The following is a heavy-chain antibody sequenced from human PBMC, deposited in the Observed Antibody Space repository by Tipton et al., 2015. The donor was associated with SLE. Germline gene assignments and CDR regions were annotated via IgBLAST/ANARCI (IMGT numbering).Heavy chain of an antibody. D-gene: IGHD4-17*01. V-gene: IGHV4-59*01. CDR2: IYYSGST. Sequence: TLSLTCTVAGGSMSSYYWSWIRQSPGKGLEWIGYIYYSGSTNYNPSLQSRVTISVDTSKNQFSLKLTSVAAADTAVYYCARDRGLGYGDFYYYYGMDVWGQGTTVTVSS. J-gene: IGHJ6*02. CDR3: ARDRGLGYGDFYYYYGMDV. CDR1: GGSMSSYY.